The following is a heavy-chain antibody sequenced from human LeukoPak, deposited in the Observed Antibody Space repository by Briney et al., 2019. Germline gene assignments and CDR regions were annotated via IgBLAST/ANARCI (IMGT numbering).Heavy chain of an antibody. CDR2: IVVGSGNT. D-gene: IGHD3-22*01. J-gene: IGHJ4*02. CDR3: AASPDYYDSSGYSYYFDY. Sequence: SVKVSCKASGFTFTSSAVQWVRQARGQRLEWIGWIVVGSGNTNYAQKFQERVTITRDMSTSTAYMELSSLRSEDTAMYYCAASPDYYDSSGYSYYFDYWGQGTLVTVSS. CDR1: GFTFTSSA. V-gene: IGHV1-58*01.